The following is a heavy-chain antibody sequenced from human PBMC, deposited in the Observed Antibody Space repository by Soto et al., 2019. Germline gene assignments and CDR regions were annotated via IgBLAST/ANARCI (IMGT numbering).Heavy chain of an antibody. V-gene: IGHV1-18*01. D-gene: IGHD5-18*01. J-gene: IGHJ3*02. CDR3: ARVIQLWSHDAFDI. CDR1: GYTFTSYG. CDR2: ISAYNGNT. Sequence: ASVKFSCKASGYTFTSYGISWVRQAPGQGLEWMGWISAYNGNTNYAQKLQGRVTTTTDTSTSTAYMELRSLRSDDTAVYYCARVIQLWSHDAFDIWGQGTMVTVSS.